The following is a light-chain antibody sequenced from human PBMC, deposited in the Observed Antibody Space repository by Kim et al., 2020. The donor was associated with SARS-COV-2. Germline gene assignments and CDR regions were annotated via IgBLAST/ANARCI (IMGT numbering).Light chain of an antibody. CDR2: STN. CDR3: LLYYGGGLV. Sequence: PGGTGTLTGASTTGAVTSGYYPNWFQQKRGQEPRALIYSTNIKYSWTPARFSGSLLGGKAALTLSGVQPEDEAEYYCLLYYGGGLVFGGGTQLTVL. CDR1: TGAVTSGYY. J-gene: IGLJ2*01. V-gene: IGLV7-43*01.